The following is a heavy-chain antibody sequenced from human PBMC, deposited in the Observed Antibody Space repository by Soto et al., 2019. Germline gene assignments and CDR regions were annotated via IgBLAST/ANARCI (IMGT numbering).Heavy chain of an antibody. CDR1: TFPFSTYW. CDR2: IHRDEIEK. CDR3: AGGNALDV. V-gene: IGHV3-7*01. Sequence: ASLQLSCAASTFPFSTYWMTWVRQAPGKGLEWVANIHRDEIEKYYMDSVKGRFTISRDNAKNSLYLQMTSLRAEDTAVYYCAGGNALDVWGQGTTVTVSS. J-gene: IGHJ6*02.